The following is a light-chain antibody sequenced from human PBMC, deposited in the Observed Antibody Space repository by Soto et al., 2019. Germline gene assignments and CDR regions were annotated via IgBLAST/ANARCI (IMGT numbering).Light chain of an antibody. Sequence: QTVVTQEPSLTVSPGGTVTLTCASSAGAVNTGYFPSWFQQKPGQAPRALIHSTIKRHSWTPARFSGSLLGGKAALTLSDVEPEEEAYYYCPPFVCGAPVFGAGTKLTVL. V-gene: IGLV7-43*01. J-gene: IGLJ2*01. CDR3: PPFVCGAPV. CDR2: STI. CDR1: AGAVNTGYF.